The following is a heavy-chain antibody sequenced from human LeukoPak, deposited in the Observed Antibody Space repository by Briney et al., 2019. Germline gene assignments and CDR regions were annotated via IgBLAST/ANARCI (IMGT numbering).Heavy chain of an antibody. J-gene: IGHJ4*02. CDR2: INSRGKTI. Sequence: PGGSLRLSCAASGLTFNDYSMSWIRQAPGKGLEWVSYINSRGKTIYYADSVKGRFTISRDNAKSSLYLQMNSLRAEDTAVYYCAKDGPYGDYYFDYWGQGTLVTVSS. CDR3: AKDGPYGDYYFDY. CDR1: GLTFNDYS. D-gene: IGHD4-17*01. V-gene: IGHV3-11*01.